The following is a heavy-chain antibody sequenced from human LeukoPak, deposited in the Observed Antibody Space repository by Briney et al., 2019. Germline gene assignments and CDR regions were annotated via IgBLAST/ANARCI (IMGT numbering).Heavy chain of an antibody. D-gene: IGHD4-11*01. J-gene: IGHJ4*02. CDR3: AKDRRGYDYPYYFDY. CDR2: ISGSGGST. CDR1: GFTFSSFA. V-gene: IGHV3-23*01. Sequence: GGSLRLSCSGSGFTFSSFAMSWVRQAPGKGLEWVSAISGSGGSTYYVDSVKGRFTISRDNSKNTLYLQLNSLRAEDTAVYYCAKDRRGYDYPYYFDYWGQGTLVTVSS.